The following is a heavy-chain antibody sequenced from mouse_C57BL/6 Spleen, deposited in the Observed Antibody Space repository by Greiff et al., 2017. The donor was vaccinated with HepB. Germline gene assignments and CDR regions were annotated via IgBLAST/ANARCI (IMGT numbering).Heavy chain of an antibody. CDR2: INPNNGGT. CDR3: ARMDYYGSNYAMDY. J-gene: IGHJ4*01. CDR1: GYTFTDYN. V-gene: IGHV1-18*01. Sequence: DVKLVESGPELVKPGASVKIPCKASGYTFTDYNMDWVKQSHGKSLEWIGDINPNNGGTIYNQKFKGKATLTVDKSSSTAYMELRSLTSEDTAVYYCARMDYYGSNYAMDYWGQGTSVTVSS. D-gene: IGHD1-1*01.